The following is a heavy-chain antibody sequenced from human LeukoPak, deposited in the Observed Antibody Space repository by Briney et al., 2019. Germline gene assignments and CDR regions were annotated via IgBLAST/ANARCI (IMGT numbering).Heavy chain of an antibody. D-gene: IGHD3-22*01. Sequence: GGSLRLSCAASGFTFSDYSMNWVRQAPGKGLEWVSSITSSSRYIHYADSVKGRFTISRDNAKNSLSLQMNSLRAEDTAVYYCAKDRGPFYYYDSSGYSYWGQGTLVTVSS. CDR3: AKDRGPFYYYDSSGYSY. J-gene: IGHJ4*02. CDR2: ITSSSRYI. CDR1: GFTFSDYS. V-gene: IGHV3-21*01.